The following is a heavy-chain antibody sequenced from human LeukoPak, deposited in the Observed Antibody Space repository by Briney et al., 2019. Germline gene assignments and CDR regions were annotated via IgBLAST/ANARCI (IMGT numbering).Heavy chain of an antibody. Sequence: GGSLRLSCAASGFTFNNYAMNWVRQAPGKGLEWVSSISSSSSYIYYADSVKGRFTISRDNAKNSLYLQMNSLRAEDTAVYYCARDLWTVTSSHGFDYWGQGTLVTVSS. CDR2: ISSSSSYI. CDR1: GFTFNNYA. D-gene: IGHD4-17*01. V-gene: IGHV3-21*01. CDR3: ARDLWTVTSSHGFDY. J-gene: IGHJ4*02.